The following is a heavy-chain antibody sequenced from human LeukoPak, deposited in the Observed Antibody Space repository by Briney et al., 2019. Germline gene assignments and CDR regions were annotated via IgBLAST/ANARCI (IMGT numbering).Heavy chain of an antibody. V-gene: IGHV4-61*02. D-gene: IGHD3-22*01. CDR1: GGSISSGSYY. CDR3: ARAEEANYYDSSGFYDY. CDR2: IYTSGST. J-gene: IGHJ4*02. Sequence: PSETLSLTCTVSGGSISSGSYYWSWIRQPAGKVLEWIGRIYTSGSTNYNPSLKSRVTISVDTSKNKFSLKLSSVTAADTAVYYCARAEEANYYDSSGFYDYWGQGTLVTVSS.